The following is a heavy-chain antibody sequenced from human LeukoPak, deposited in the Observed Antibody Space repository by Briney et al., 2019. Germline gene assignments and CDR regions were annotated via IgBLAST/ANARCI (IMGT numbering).Heavy chain of an antibody. J-gene: IGHJ4*02. CDR3: ARGGDSSGYYYPVFDY. Sequence: PSETLSLTCTVSGGSISSYYWSWIRQPPGKGLEWIGYIYYSGSTNYNPSLRSRVTISVDTSKNQFSLKLSSVTAADTAVYYCARGGDSSGYYYPVFDYWGQGTLVTVSS. CDR2: IYYSGST. CDR1: GGSISSYY. V-gene: IGHV4-59*01. D-gene: IGHD3-22*01.